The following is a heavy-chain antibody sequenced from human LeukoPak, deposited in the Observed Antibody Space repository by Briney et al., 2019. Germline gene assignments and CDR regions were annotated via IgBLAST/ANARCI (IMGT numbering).Heavy chain of an antibody. V-gene: IGHV4-39*01. D-gene: IGHD6-25*01. J-gene: IGHJ4*02. CDR3: ARATAAVPDY. CDR2: IYYSGNT. CDR1: GDSISSSSYY. Sequence: SETLSLTCTVSGDSISSSSYYWGWIRQPPGKGLQWIGSIYYSGNTYYNPSLKSRATISLDTSKNQFPLKLSSVTAADTAVYYCARATAAVPDYWGQGTLVTVSS.